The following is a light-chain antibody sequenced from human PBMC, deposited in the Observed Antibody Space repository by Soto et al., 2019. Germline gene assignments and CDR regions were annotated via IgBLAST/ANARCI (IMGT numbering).Light chain of an antibody. CDR2: EVS. CDR3: SSYAGSNNPYV. V-gene: IGLV2-8*01. CDR1: SSDAGGYNY. J-gene: IGLJ1*01. Sequence: QSVLTQPPSASGSPGQSVTISCTGTSSDAGGYNYVSWYQQHPGKAPKLMIYEVSKRPSGVPDRFSGSKSGNTASLTVSGLQAEDEADYYCSSYAGSNNPYVFGTGTKVT.